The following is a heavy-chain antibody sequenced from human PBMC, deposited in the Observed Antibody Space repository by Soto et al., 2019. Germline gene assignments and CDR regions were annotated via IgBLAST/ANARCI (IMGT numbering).Heavy chain of an antibody. V-gene: IGHV3-23*01. CDR2: ISGSGGST. Sequence: EVQLLESGGGLVQPGGSLRLSCAASGFTFSSYAMSWVRQAPGKGLEWVSAISGSGGSTYYADSVKGRFTISRDNSKNTLYLQMNSLRAEDTAVYYCAKDGIAAAALDDYFDYWGQGTLVTVSS. CDR1: GFTFSSYA. J-gene: IGHJ4*02. D-gene: IGHD6-13*01. CDR3: AKDGIAAAALDDYFDY.